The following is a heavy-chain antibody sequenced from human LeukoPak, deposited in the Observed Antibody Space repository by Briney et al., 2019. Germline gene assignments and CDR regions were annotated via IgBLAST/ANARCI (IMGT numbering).Heavy chain of an antibody. CDR1: GGSISSYY. CDR3: ARHGSHTPVDY. V-gene: IGHV4-59*08. D-gene: IGHD2-2*02. CDR2: IYDSGST. J-gene: IGHJ4*02. Sequence: TSETLCLTCSVSGGSISSYYWSWIRQPPGKGLEWIGYIYDSGSTNYNPSLKSRVTISVDTSKNQFSLKLSSVTAADTAVYYCARHGSHTPVDYWGQGTLVTVSS.